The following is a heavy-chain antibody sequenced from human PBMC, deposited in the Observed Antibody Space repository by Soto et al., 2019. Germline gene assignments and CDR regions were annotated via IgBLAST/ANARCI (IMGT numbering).Heavy chain of an antibody. CDR2: ISNSGSTK. Sequence: GSLRLSCAASGFTFSDYYISWIRQAPGKGLEWVSYISNSGSTKFYADSVKGRFTISRDNAKNTLYLQMNSLRAEDTAVYYCARHFNYAFDYWGQGTLVTVSS. CDR3: ARHFNYAFDY. V-gene: IGHV3-11*04. D-gene: IGHD3-16*01. CDR1: GFTFSDYY. J-gene: IGHJ4*02.